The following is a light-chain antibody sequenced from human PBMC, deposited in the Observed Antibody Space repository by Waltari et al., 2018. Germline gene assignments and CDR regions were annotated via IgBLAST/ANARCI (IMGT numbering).Light chain of an antibody. Sequence: QSALAQPASVSGSPGQSIAISCTGTSSDIGNYNYVSWYQQHPGKAPKLSLYEVSDRPSGVSRRFSGSKSGNKATLTISGLQADDEADYYCSSYTNRATLRVFGTGTKVTVL. J-gene: IGLJ1*01. CDR2: EVS. CDR3: SSYTNRATLRV. CDR1: SSDIGNYNY. V-gene: IGLV2-14*01.